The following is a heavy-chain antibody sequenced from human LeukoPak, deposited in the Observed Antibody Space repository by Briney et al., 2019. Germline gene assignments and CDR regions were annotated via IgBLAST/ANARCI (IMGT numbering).Heavy chain of an antibody. D-gene: IGHD5-24*01. CDR2: ISTSTGDT. CDR1: GYIFTTYN. Sequence: ASVKVSCKPSGYIFTTYNLHWVRQAPGQGLEWMGWISTSTGDTDYARNLRGRVTMSTDASTGTAYMELRRLRSDDTAVYYCARSHNAYFDYWGQGTLLTV. CDR3: ARSHNAYFDY. V-gene: IGHV1-18*04. J-gene: IGHJ4*02.